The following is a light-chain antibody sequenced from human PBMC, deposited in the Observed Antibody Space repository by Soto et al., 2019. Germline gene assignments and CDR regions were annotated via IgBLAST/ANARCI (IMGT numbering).Light chain of an antibody. Sequence: QSVLTQPPSVSAAPGQTVTISCSGSSSNIGNNYVSWYQQVPGTAPKLLIYENNKRPSGIPDRFSGSKSGTSATLGITGLQTGDEADYYCGTWDSGLSAGVFGGGTKLTVL. V-gene: IGLV1-51*02. CDR3: GTWDSGLSAGV. J-gene: IGLJ2*01. CDR2: ENN. CDR1: SSNIGNNY.